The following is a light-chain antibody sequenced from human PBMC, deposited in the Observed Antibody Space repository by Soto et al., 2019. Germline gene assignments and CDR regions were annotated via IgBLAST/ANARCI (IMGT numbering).Light chain of an antibody. CDR2: KAS. J-gene: IGKJ1*01. V-gene: IGKV2-30*01. Sequence: DVVMTQSPLSLPVTLGQPASISCRSSRSLVYSDGNAYLNWFHQRPGQSPRRLIYKASNRDYGVPDRFSGSGSGTDFNLHINRVEAEDVGVYYCMQGTHWPPTFGRGTRVKIE. CDR1: RSLVYSDGNAY. CDR3: MQGTHWPPT.